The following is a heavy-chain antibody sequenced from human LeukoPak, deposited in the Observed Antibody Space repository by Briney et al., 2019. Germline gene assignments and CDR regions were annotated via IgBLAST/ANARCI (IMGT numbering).Heavy chain of an antibody. V-gene: IGHV3-23*01. CDR3: AKGGIQLWLGY. J-gene: IGHJ4*02. D-gene: IGHD5-18*01. Sequence: GGSLRLSCAASGFTFSSYAMSWVRQAPGKGREWVSAISGSGGSTYYADSVTGRFTISRDNSKTTLYLHMNSLRAEDTAVYYCAKGGIQLWLGYWGQGTLVTVSS. CDR1: GFTFSSYA. CDR2: ISGSGGST.